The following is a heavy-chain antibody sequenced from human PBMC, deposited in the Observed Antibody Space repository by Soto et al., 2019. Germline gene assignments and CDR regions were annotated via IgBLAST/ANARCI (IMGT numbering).Heavy chain of an antibody. V-gene: IGHV3-30*18. Sequence: PGGSLRLSCAASGFTFSSYGMHWVRQAPGKGLEWVAVISYDGSNKYYADSVKGRFTISRDNSKNTLYLQMNSLRAEDTAVYYCAKDIRNYYDSSGSKPNTFDPWGQGNLVTVSS. J-gene: IGHJ5*02. CDR3: AKDIRNYYDSSGSKPNTFDP. CDR1: GFTFSSYG. CDR2: ISYDGSNK. D-gene: IGHD3-22*01.